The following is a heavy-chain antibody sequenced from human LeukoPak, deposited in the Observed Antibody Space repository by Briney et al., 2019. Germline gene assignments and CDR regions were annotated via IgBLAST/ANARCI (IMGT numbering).Heavy chain of an antibody. V-gene: IGHV1-69*01. J-gene: IGHJ4*02. CDR1: GGTFSSYA. CDR2: IIPIFGTA. CDR3: ASKTGYSSGWYGYY. D-gene: IGHD6-19*01. Sequence: SVRVSCKASGGTFSSYAISWVRQAPGQGLEWMGGIIPIFGTANYAQKFQGRVTITADESTSTAYMELSSLRSEDTAVYYCASKTGYSSGWYGYYWGQGTLVTVSS.